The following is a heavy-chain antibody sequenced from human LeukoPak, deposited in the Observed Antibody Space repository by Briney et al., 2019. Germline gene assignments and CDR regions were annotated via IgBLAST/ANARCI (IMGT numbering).Heavy chain of an antibody. CDR3: ARGEYYYDSSGYYGPGLDY. Sequence: SETLSLTCTVSGGSISSYYWSWIRQPAGKGLEWIGRIYTSGSTNYNPSLKSRVTMSVDTSKNQFSLKLSSVTAADPAVSYCARGEYYYDSSGYYGPGLDYWGQGTLVTVSS. D-gene: IGHD3-22*01. CDR2: IYTSGST. V-gene: IGHV4-4*07. CDR1: GGSISSYY. J-gene: IGHJ4*02.